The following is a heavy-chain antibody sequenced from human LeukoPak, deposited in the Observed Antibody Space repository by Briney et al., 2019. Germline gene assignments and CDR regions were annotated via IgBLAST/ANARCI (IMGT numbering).Heavy chain of an antibody. CDR3: AHKTPGYCSSTSRYFYYYYGMDV. V-gene: IGHV4-39*01. CDR1: GGSISSSSYY. CDR2: IYYSGST. J-gene: IGHJ6*02. Sequence: SETLSLTCTVSGGSISSSSYYWGRLRQPPGKGLEWIVSIYYSGSTYSNPSLKSRITISVDTSKNQFSLKLSSVTAAATAVYYCAHKTPGYCSSTSRYFYYYYGMDVWGQGTTVSVSS. D-gene: IGHD2-2*01.